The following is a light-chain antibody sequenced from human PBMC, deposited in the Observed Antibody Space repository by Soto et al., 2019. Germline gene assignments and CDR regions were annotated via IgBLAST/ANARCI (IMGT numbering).Light chain of an antibody. CDR3: QQYGHSSWS. Sequence: EVVMTQSPATLSVSPGERATLSCWASQSVSSNLAWYQQKPGQAPRLLIYGASTRATGIPARFSGSGSGTDFTLTISRLEPGDFAVYICQQYGHSSWSFGQGTKVDIK. CDR2: GAS. V-gene: IGKV3-15*01. J-gene: IGKJ1*01. CDR1: QSVSSN.